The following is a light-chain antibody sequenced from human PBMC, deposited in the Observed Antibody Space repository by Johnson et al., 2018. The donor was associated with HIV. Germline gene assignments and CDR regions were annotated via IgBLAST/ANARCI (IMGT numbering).Light chain of an antibody. CDR2: ENN. Sequence: QSALTQPPSVSAAPGQKVTISCSGSSSNIGNNYVSWYKQLPGTAPKLLIYENNKRPSGIPDRFSGSKSGTSATLGITGLQTGDEADYYCGTWDYSLSTYVFGTVTKVTVL. J-gene: IGLJ1*01. CDR3: GTWDYSLSTYV. CDR1: SSNIGNNY. V-gene: IGLV1-51*02.